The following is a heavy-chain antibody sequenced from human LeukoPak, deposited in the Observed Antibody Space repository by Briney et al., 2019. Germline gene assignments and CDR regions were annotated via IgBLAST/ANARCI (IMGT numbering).Heavy chain of an antibody. D-gene: IGHD1-26*01. Sequence: ASVKVSCKASGYTFTSYALHWVRQAPGQRLEWMGWSNAGNGNTKYSQEFQGRVTITRDTSASTAYMELSSLRSEDTAVYYCATGWEAIPSPTRYYFDYWGQGTLVTVSS. CDR2: SNAGNGNT. CDR3: ATGWEAIPSPTRYYFDY. V-gene: IGHV1-3*02. CDR1: GYTFTSYA. J-gene: IGHJ4*02.